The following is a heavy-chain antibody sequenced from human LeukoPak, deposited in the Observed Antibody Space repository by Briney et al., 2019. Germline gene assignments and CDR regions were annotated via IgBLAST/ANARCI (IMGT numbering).Heavy chain of an antibody. CDR2: MNPNSGNT. J-gene: IGHJ4*02. Sequence: ASVKVSCKASGYTFTSYDINWVRQATGQGLEWMGWMNPNSGNTGYAQKFQGRVTMTRNTSISTAYMELSSLRSEDTAVYYCARGRGIAADTDYWGQGTLVTVSS. D-gene: IGHD6-13*01. CDR3: ARGRGIAADTDY. V-gene: IGHV1-8*01. CDR1: GYTFTSYD.